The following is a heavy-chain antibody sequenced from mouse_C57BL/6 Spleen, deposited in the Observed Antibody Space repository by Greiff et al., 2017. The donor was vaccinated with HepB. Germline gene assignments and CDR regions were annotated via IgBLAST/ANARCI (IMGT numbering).Heavy chain of an antibody. Sequence: EVQLQESGPVLVKPGASVKMSCKASGYTFTDYYMNWVKQSHGKSLEWIGVINPYNGGTSYNQKFKGKATLTVDKSSSTAYMELNSLTSEDSAVYYCARGKVTGTFDYWGQGTTLTVSS. J-gene: IGHJ2*01. CDR1: GYTFTDYY. CDR2: INPYNGGT. V-gene: IGHV1-19*01. CDR3: ARGKVTGTFDY. D-gene: IGHD4-1*01.